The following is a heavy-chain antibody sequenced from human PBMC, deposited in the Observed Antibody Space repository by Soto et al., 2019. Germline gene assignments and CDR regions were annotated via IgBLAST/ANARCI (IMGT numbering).Heavy chain of an antibody. J-gene: IGHJ5*02. CDR1: GYTFSRHY. Sequence: ASVKVSCKASGYTFSRHYRHWVRQAPGQGLEWMGVIDPSRARTDYAQKRHGRLTMTRDTSASTLFMELSRLRSDDTAISYCARDESSGNSWFWNLWGRGTLVPVSP. D-gene: IGHD3-10*01. CDR3: ARDESSGNSWFWNL. CDR2: IDPSRART. V-gene: IGHV1-46*01.